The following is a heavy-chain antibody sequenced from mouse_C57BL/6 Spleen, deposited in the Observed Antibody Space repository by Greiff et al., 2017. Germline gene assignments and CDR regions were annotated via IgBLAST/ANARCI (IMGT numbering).Heavy chain of an antibody. Sequence: VQLQQSGPELVKPGASVKLSCKASGYTFTSYEINWVKQRPGKGLAWIGWIYPGDGSTKYNEKFKGKATLTVDTASSTAYMELRSLTSEDSAVYFCAREGGLLRAMDYWGQGTSVTVSS. CDR3: AREGGLLRAMDY. D-gene: IGHD1-1*01. CDR1: GYTFTSYE. V-gene: IGHV1-85*01. J-gene: IGHJ4*01. CDR2: IYPGDGST.